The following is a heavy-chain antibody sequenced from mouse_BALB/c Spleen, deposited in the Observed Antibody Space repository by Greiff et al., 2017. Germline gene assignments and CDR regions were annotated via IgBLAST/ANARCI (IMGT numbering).Heavy chain of an antibody. CDR2: IYPGSGNT. V-gene: IGHV1-77*01. J-gene: IGHJ4*01. CDR1: GYTFTDYY. CDR3: ARRGNYEVDYAMDY. Sequence: VQLQQSGAELARPGASVKLSCKASGYTFTDYYINWVKQRTGQGLEWIGEIYPGSGNTYYNEKFKGKATLTADKSSSTAYMQLSSLTSEDSAVYFCARRGNYEVDYAMDYWGQGTSVTVSS. D-gene: IGHD2-1*01.